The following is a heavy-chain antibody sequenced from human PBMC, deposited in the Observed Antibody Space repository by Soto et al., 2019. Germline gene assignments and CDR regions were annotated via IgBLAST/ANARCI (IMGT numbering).Heavy chain of an antibody. J-gene: IGHJ3*02. V-gene: IGHV1-46*01. D-gene: IGHD6-25*01. CDR3: ARDIGPGIAASLI. Sequence: ASVKVSCKASGYTFTSYYMHWVRQAPGQGPEWMGVINPNGGSTSYAQKFRGRVTMTRDTSTTTVYMELSSLRSEDTAVYSCARDIGPGIAASLIWGQGTMVTVSS. CDR2: INPNGGST. CDR1: GYTFTSYY.